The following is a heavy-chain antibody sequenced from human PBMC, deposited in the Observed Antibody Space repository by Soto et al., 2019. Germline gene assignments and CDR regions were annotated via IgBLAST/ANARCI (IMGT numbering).Heavy chain of an antibody. CDR3: ARTIVVVVAATPGYVDY. J-gene: IGHJ4*02. D-gene: IGHD2-15*01. CDR2: IYYSGST. Sequence: TQSLTCTVSGGTISSGVYYWSWIRQHPGKGLEWIGYIYYSGSTYYNPSLKSRVTISVDTSKNQFSLKLSSVTAADTAVYYCARTIVVVVAATPGYVDYWGQGTLVTVSS. V-gene: IGHV4-31*03. CDR1: GGTISSGVYY.